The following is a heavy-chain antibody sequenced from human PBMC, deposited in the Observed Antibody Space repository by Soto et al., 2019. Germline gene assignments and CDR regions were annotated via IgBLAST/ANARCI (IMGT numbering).Heavy chain of an antibody. Sequence: LGESLKISCKGSGYSFTSYWIGWVRQMPGKGLEWMGIIYPGDSDTRYSPSFQGQVTISADKSISTAYLQWSSLKASDTAMYYCARRANSSSPLMRKGPYYYGMDVWGQGTTVTVSS. CDR2: IYPGDSDT. V-gene: IGHV5-51*01. D-gene: IGHD6-6*01. CDR1: GYSFTSYW. CDR3: ARRANSSSPLMRKGPYYYGMDV. J-gene: IGHJ6*02.